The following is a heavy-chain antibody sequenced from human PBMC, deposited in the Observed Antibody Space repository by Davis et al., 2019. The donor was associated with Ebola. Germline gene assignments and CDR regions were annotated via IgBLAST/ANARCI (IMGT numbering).Heavy chain of an antibody. CDR1: EFIFSHYG. J-gene: IGHJ6*02. D-gene: IGHD4-17*01. V-gene: IGHV3-30*03. CDR2: ISYDGSSK. CDR3: ARGRSGIDYGDYVDYYYYGMDV. Sequence: GESLKISCAASEFIFSHYGMHWVRQAPGKGLEWVAVISYDGSSKYYTDSVKGRFTISRDNSKNTLYLQMNSLRAEDTAVYYCARGRSGIDYGDYVDYYYYGMDVWGQGTTVTVSS.